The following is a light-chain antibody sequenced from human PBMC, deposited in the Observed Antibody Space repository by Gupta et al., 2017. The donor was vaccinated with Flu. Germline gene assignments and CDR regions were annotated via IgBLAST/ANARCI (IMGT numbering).Light chain of an antibody. CDR2: GAS. CDR1: QSVTGSS. J-gene: IGKJ1*01. Sequence: ERATLSCRASQSVTGSSLAWYQQKPGQAPRLLIYGASSRATGIPDRFSGSGSGTDFTLTISRLEPEDFAVYYCQQYGSSPLTFGQGTKVEIK. V-gene: IGKV3-20*01. CDR3: QQYGSSPLT.